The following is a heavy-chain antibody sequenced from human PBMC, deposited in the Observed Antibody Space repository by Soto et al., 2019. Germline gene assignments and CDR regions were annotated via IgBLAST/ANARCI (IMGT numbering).Heavy chain of an antibody. CDR2: IIPIFGTA. Sequence: SVKVSCKASGGTFSSYAISWVRQAPGQGLEWMGGIIPIFGTANYAQKFQGRVTITADESTSTAYMELSSLRSEDTAVYYCAREGIAVAGSGDGMDVWGQGTTVTVS. CDR1: GGTFSSYA. V-gene: IGHV1-69*13. D-gene: IGHD6-19*01. CDR3: AREGIAVAGSGDGMDV. J-gene: IGHJ6*02.